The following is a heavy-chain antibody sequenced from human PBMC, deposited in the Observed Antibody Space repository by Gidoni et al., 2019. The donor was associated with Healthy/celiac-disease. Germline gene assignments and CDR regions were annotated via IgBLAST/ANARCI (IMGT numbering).Heavy chain of an antibody. Sequence: EVQLVESGGVVVQPGGSLRPSCAASGFIFDDYTMHWVRQAPGKGLVLVSLISWYCGSTYYADSVKGRFTISRDNSKNSLYLQMNSLSTEDTALYYCAKGLTVVTQILDYWGQGTLVTVSS. CDR2: ISWYCGST. CDR1: GFIFDDYT. V-gene: IGHV3-43*01. CDR3: AKGLTVVTQILDY. J-gene: IGHJ4*02. D-gene: IGHD4-4*01.